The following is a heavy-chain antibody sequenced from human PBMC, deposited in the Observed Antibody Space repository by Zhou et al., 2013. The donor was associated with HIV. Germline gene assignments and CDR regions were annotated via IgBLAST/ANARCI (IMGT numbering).Heavy chain of an antibody. Sequence: QVQLVQSGAEVKKPGSSVKVSCKASGGTFSSYAISWVRQAPGQGLEWMGRIIPILGIANYAQKFQGRVTITADKSTSTAYMELSSLRSEDTAVYYCARERGGTAVAVVGGVDAFDIWGQGTMVTVSS. V-gene: IGHV1-69*04. D-gene: IGHD6-19*01. CDR1: GGTFSSYA. J-gene: IGHJ3*02. CDR2: IIPILGIA. CDR3: ARERGGTAVAVVGGVDAFDI.